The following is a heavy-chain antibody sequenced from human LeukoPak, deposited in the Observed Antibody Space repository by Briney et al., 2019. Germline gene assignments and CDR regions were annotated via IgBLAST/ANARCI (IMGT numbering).Heavy chain of an antibody. CDR1: GGSISSSSYY. Sequence: SETLSLTCTVSGGSISSSSYYWGWIRQPPGQGLEWIGSIYYSGSTYYNPSLKSRVTISVDTSKNQFSLKLSSVTAADTAVYYCASPYYYGSGSYGFDYWGQGTLVTVSS. CDR2: IYYSGST. D-gene: IGHD3-10*01. CDR3: ASPYYYGSGSYGFDY. V-gene: IGHV4-39*01. J-gene: IGHJ4*02.